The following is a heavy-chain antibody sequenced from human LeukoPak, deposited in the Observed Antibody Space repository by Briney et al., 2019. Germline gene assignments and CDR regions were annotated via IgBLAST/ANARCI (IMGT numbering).Heavy chain of an antibody. D-gene: IGHD3-10*02. V-gene: IGHV3-30*02. Sequence: GGSLRLSCAASGFTFSSYGMHWVRQAPGKGLEWVSFIQYDGNKKHYADSVKGRFTISRDNAKNSLYLQMNSLRAEDTAVYYCAELGITMIGGVWGKGTTVTISS. CDR2: IQYDGNKK. J-gene: IGHJ6*04. CDR1: GFTFSSYG. CDR3: AELGITMIGGV.